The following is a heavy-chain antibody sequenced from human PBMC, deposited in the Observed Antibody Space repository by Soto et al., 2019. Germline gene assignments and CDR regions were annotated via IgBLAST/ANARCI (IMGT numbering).Heavy chain of an antibody. J-gene: IGHJ5*02. CDR2: VYSSGGT. CDR1: GGSMSSYY. CDR3: ARGQRFSDWFDP. D-gene: IGHD3-3*01. Sequence: WETLSLTCSVSGGSMSSYYWSWIRQPAGTGLEWIGRVYSSGGTHYNSSLKSRVTISLDTSKNQFSLRLISVTAADTAVYYCARGQRFSDWFDPWAQGTLVTVSS. V-gene: IGHV4-4*07.